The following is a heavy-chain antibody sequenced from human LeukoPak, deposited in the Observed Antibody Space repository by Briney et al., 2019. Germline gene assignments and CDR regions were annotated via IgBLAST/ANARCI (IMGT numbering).Heavy chain of an antibody. V-gene: IGHV3-7*01. Sequence: GGSLRPSCAASGFTFSDSWMSWVRQAPGKGLEWVANMNQDGSAKDYVDSVKGRFTISSDNARNSLYLQMSSLRAEDTAVYYCATYTHWVAGDVWGQGTTVTVSS. D-gene: IGHD3-16*01. CDR1: GFTFSDSW. CDR3: ATYTHWVAGDV. CDR2: MNQDGSAK. J-gene: IGHJ6*02.